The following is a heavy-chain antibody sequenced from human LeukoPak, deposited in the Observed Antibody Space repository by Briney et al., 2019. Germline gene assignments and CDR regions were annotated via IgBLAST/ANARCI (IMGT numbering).Heavy chain of an antibody. V-gene: IGHV1-69*13. CDR1: GGTFSSYA. D-gene: IGHD4-23*01. CDR3: ARGWLAETTVVTPYNY. Sequence: ASVKVSCKASGGTFSSYAISWVRQAPGRGLEWMGGIIPIFGTANYAQKFQGRVTITAVESMSTAYMELSSLRSEDTAVYYCARGWLAETTVVTPYNYWGQGTLVTVSS. J-gene: IGHJ4*02. CDR2: IIPIFGTA.